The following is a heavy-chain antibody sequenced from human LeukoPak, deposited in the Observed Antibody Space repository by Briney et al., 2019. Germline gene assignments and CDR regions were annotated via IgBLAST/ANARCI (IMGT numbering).Heavy chain of an antibody. CDR1: GFTFSSYS. Sequence: PGGSLRLSCAASGFTFSSYSMNWVRQAPGKGLEWVSSISSSSSYIYYADSVKGRFTISRDNARNSLYLQMNSLRAEDTAVYYCASTPSVGDYYPWYFDFWGRGTLVTVSS. CDR2: ISSSSSYI. J-gene: IGHJ2*01. D-gene: IGHD1-26*01. CDR3: ASTPSVGDYYPWYFDF. V-gene: IGHV3-21*06.